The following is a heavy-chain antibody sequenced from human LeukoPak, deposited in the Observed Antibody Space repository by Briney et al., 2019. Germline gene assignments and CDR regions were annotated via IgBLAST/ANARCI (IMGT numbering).Heavy chain of an antibody. D-gene: IGHD6-6*01. CDR1: GYTFTDYY. V-gene: IGHV1-69-2*01. CDR2: VDPEDGET. J-gene: IGHJ5*02. Sequence: ASVKVSCKVSGYTFTDYYMHWVQQAPGKGLEWMGLVDPEDGETIYAEKFQGRVTITADTSTDTAYMELSSLRSDDPAVYHCATTPPRSSSPRGYNWFHPRRQPTQVTVPS. CDR3: ATTPPRSSSPRGYNWFHP.